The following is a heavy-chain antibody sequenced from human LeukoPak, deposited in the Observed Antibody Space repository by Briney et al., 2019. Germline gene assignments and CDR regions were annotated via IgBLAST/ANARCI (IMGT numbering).Heavy chain of an antibody. D-gene: IGHD4-23*01. J-gene: IGHJ5*02. CDR1: GYSISSGYY. Sequence: PSETLSLTCTVSGYSISSGYYWGWIRQPPGKGLEWIGSIYHSGSTYYNPSLKSRVTISVDTSKNQFSLKLSSVTAADTAVYYCARPKTRHRVVRLGSWFDPWGQGTLVTVSS. CDR3: ARPKTRHRVVRLGSWFDP. V-gene: IGHV4-38-2*02. CDR2: IYHSGST.